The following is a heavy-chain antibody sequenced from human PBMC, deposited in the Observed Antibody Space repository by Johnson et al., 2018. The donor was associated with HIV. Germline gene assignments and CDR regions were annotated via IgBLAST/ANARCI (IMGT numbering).Heavy chain of an antibody. Sequence: VQLVKSGGGLIQPGGSLRLSCVASGFTVISNHMSWVRQAPGKGLEWVSVIYSGDSTNYADSVTGRFTISRDNSKNTLYLQMNSLRAEDTAVYYCARGEQWSLLGAFDIWGQGIMVTVSS. CDR1: GFTVISNH. CDR2: IYSGDST. D-gene: IGHD6-19*01. J-gene: IGHJ3*02. V-gene: IGHV3-53*01. CDR3: ARGEQWSLLGAFDI.